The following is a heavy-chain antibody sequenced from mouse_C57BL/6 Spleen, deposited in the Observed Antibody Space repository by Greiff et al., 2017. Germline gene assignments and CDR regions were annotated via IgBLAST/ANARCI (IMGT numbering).Heavy chain of an antibody. V-gene: IGHV5-15*01. Sequence: EVMLVESGGGLVQPGGSLKLSCAASGFTFSDYGMAWVRQAPRKGPEWVAFISNLAYSIYYADTVTGRFTISRENAKNTLYLEMSSLRSDDTAMYYCARHSSSFYAMDYWGQGTSGTVSS. CDR1: GFTFSDYG. J-gene: IGHJ4*01. CDR2: ISNLAYSI. D-gene: IGHD1-1*01. CDR3: ARHSSSFYAMDY.